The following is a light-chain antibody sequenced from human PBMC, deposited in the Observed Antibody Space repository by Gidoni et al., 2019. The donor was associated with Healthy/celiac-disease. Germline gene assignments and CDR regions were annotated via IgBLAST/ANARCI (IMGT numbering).Light chain of an antibody. V-gene: IGKV1-27*01. CDR2: AAS. J-gene: IGKJ1*01. CDR1: QGISNY. CDR3: QKSNSAPQT. Sequence: DIQMTQSPSSLSASVGDRVTITCRARQGISNYLAWYQQKPGKVPKLRIYAASTLQSGVPSRFSGSGSGTDFTLTISSLQPEDGATYYCQKSNSAPQTFGEGTKVEIK.